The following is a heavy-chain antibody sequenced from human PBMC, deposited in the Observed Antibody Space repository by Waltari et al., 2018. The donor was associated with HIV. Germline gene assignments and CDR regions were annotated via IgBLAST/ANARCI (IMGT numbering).Heavy chain of an antibody. J-gene: IGHJ4*02. CDR2: IYSGNA. D-gene: IGHD6-13*01. Sequence: QVQLVQSGGEVRKPGASVKVSCKTSGYTFTNFGLSWVRQAPGQGLAWMGWIYSGNANYAQNRQGRVTMTTDTSTSTAYMELRNLRADDTAMYYWARVAAARQVDFWGQGTLVAVSS. V-gene: IGHV1-18*01. CDR1: GYTFTNFG. CDR3: ARVAAARQVDF.